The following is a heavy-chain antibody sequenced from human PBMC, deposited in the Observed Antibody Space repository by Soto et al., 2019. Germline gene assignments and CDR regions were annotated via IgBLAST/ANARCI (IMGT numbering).Heavy chain of an antibody. V-gene: IGHV1-18*04. CDR1: GYTFTSYG. D-gene: IGHD5-18*01. CDR3: VTDASSGYRGWGDP. Sequence: QVQLVQSGNEVKKPGASVMVSCKTSGYTFTSYGVRWVRQAPGQGLEWMGRISAYNGDTLYARKFQGRVTMTADTARDTVYLELRSLTSVDTAMYYCVTDASSGYRGWGDPWGQGTLVTVSS. J-gene: IGHJ5*02. CDR2: ISAYNGDT.